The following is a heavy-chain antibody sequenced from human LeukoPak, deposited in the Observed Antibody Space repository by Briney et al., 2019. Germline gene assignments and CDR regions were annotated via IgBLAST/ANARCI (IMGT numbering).Heavy chain of an antibody. CDR3: ARDGGGYYSSYFDY. D-gene: IGHD3-22*01. Sequence: PSETLSLTCTVSGGSISSYYWSWIRQPPVKGLEWIGYIYYSGSTNYNPSLKSRVTISVDTSKNQFSLKLSSVTAADTAVYYCARDGGGYYSSYFDYWGQGTLVTVSS. J-gene: IGHJ4*02. V-gene: IGHV4-59*01. CDR2: IYYSGST. CDR1: GGSISSYY.